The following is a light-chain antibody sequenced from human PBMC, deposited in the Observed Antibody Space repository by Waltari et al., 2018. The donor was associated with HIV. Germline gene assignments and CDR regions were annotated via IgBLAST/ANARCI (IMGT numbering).Light chain of an antibody. J-gene: IGKJ4*01. CDR1: QSINSL. CDR2: AAS. CDR3: QQSFILPLT. V-gene: IGKV1-39*01. Sequence: DIQMTQSPSSLSASVGDRVTITCRASQSINSLLHGYQQKPGRAPSLLIFAASSLQSGVPSRFSGNGSGTDFTLTISSLQPEDFAIYFCQQSFILPLTFGGGTRVEIK.